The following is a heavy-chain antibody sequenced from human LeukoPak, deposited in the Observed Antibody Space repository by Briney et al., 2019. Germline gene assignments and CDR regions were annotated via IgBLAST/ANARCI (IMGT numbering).Heavy chain of an antibody. V-gene: IGHV1-2*02. CDR1: GYTFTGYY. D-gene: IGHD3-22*01. J-gene: IGHJ3*02. Sequence: ASVKVSCKASGYTFTGYYMHWVRQAPGQGLEWMGWINPNSGGTNYAQKFQGRVTMTRDTSISTAYMELSRLRSDDTPVYYCARDPEYYYDSSGYGDAFDIWGQGTMVTVSS. CDR2: INPNSGGT. CDR3: ARDPEYYYDSSGYGDAFDI.